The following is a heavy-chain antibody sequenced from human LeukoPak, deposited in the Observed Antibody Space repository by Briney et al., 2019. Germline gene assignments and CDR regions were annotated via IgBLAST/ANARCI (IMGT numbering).Heavy chain of an antibody. CDR2: FDPEDGET. CDR3: ARGPGSGWYPMANYYYGMDV. V-gene: IGHV1-24*01. Sequence: ASVKVSCKVSGYTLTELSMHWVRQAPGKGLEWMGGFDPEDGETIYAQKFQGRVTMTEDTSTDTAYMELSSLRSEDTAVYYCARGPGSGWYPMANYYYGMDVWGQGTTVTVSS. D-gene: IGHD6-19*01. J-gene: IGHJ6*02. CDR1: GYTLTELS.